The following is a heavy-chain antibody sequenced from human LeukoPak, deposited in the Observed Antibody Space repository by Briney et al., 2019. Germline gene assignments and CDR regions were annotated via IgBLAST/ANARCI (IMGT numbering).Heavy chain of an antibody. D-gene: IGHD3-9*01. CDR3: ARRVLRYFDRTDYYYGMDV. V-gene: IGHV4-34*01. CDR1: GGSFSGYY. CDR2: INHSGST. Sequence: PSETLSLTCAVYGGSFSGYYWSWIRQPPGKGLEWIGEINHSGSTNYNPSLKSRVTISVDTSKNQFSLKLSSVTAADTAVYYCARRVLRYFDRTDYYYGMDVWGQGTTVTVSS. J-gene: IGHJ6*02.